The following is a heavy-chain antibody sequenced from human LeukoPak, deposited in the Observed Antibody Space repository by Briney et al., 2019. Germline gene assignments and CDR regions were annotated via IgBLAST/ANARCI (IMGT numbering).Heavy chain of an antibody. CDR3: VRGDYGDYTLFDY. V-gene: IGHV3-48*03. CDR2: ISSSGGTI. Sequence: PGGSLRLSCAASGFSFSNYEMNWVRQAPGKGLEWVSYISSSGGTIYYPDSVKGRFTISRDNSKNTLYLQMNSLRAGDTAVYYCVRGDYGDYTLFDYWGQGTLVTVSS. D-gene: IGHD4-17*01. J-gene: IGHJ4*02. CDR1: GFSFSNYE.